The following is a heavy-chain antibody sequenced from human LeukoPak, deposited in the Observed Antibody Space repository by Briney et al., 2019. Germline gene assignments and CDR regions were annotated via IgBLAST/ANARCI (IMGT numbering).Heavy chain of an antibody. CDR3: ARNQSYGLFDY. Sequence: SETLSLTCAVSGYSISSGYYWAWIRQPPGKGLEWIGTVYHSGSTYYNPSLKSRVSITVDTSKSQFSLKLRSVTAADTAVYYCARNQSYGLFDYWGQGTLVTVSS. CDR2: VYHSGST. D-gene: IGHD5-18*01. J-gene: IGHJ4*02. V-gene: IGHV4-38-2*01. CDR1: GYSISSGYY.